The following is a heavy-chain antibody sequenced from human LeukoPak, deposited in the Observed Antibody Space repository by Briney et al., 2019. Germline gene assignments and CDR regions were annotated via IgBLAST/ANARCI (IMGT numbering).Heavy chain of an antibody. V-gene: IGHV3-74*01. J-gene: IGHJ4*02. CDR1: GFTFSSYW. CDR2: INTDGSSL. D-gene: IGHD3-22*01. CDR3: ARRINYYDSSGYYYVRYFDS. Sequence: GGSLRLSCAASGFTFSSYWMYWVRQAPGKGPVWVARINTDGSSLNYADSVKGRFTISRDSAKNTLYLQMNSLGAGDTAVYYCARRINYYDSSGYYYVRYFDSWGQGTLVAVSS.